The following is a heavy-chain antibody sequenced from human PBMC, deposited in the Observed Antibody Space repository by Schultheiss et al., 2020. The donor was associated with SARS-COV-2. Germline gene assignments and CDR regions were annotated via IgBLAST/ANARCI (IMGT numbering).Heavy chain of an antibody. CDR1: GGYY. CDR2: IYTSGST. J-gene: IGHJ4*02. V-gene: IGHV4-4*07. CDR3: ARDDGFDY. Sequence: SETLSLTCTVSGGYYWSWIRQPAGKGLEWIGRIYTSGSTNYNPSLKSRVTISVDTSKNQFSLKLSSVTAADTAVYYCARDDGFDYWGQGTLVTVSS. D-gene: IGHD4-17*01.